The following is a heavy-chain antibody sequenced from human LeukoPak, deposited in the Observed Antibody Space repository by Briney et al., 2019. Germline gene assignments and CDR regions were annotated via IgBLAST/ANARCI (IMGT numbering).Heavy chain of an antibody. CDR1: GYTFTSYW. V-gene: IGHV5-51*01. CDR2: IYPGDADT. D-gene: IGHD4-17*01. CDR3: ARLADGDFHH. Sequence: GESLKISCKGSGYTFTSYWIAWVRQMPGKGLEWMGLIYPGDADTRYSPSFRGQVTISADKSISTAHLQWSGLTASDTAVYYCARLADGDFHHWGQGTLVTVSA. J-gene: IGHJ1*01.